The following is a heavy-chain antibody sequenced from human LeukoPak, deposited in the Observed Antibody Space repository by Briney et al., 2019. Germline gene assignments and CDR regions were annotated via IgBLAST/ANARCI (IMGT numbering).Heavy chain of an antibody. J-gene: IGHJ6*03. Sequence: ASVKVSCKASGGSFRAIGISWVRQAPGKGLEWMGGIIPIFATTNYAQKFQGRVTITADESTSTAYMELNNLRSEDTAVYFCAAEPTNLAPAYYDDMDVWGKGTPVTVS. CDR3: AAEPTNLAPAYYDDMDV. D-gene: IGHD1-14*01. V-gene: IGHV1-69*13. CDR1: GGSFRAIG. CDR2: IIPIFATT.